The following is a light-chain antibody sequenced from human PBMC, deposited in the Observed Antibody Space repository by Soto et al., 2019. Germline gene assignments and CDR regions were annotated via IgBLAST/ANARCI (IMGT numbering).Light chain of an antibody. V-gene: IGLV3-1*01. Sequence: SYELTQPPSGSVSPGQTASITCSGDKLGDKYACWYQQKPGQSPVLVIYQDSKRPSGIPERFSGSHSGNTATLTISGTQAIDEADYYCQAWDSSTGVFGGGTKLTVL. J-gene: IGLJ2*01. CDR2: QDS. CDR3: QAWDSSTGV. CDR1: KLGDKY.